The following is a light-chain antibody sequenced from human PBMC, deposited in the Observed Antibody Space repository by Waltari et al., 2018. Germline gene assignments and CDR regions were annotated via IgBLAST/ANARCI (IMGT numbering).Light chain of an antibody. CDR1: QSVGRT. Sequence: EIVLTRSSGTLSLSPWESTAISCRASQSVGRTLAWYQQKPGQAPRLLIYGASNRATGIPDRFSGSGSGTDFSLTISGLEPEDFAVYYCQHYVRLPATFGQGTKVEIK. V-gene: IGKV3-20*01. J-gene: IGKJ1*01. CDR3: QHYVRLPAT. CDR2: GAS.